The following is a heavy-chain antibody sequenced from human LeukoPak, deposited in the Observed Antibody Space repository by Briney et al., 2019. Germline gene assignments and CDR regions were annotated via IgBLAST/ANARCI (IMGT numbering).Heavy chain of an antibody. V-gene: IGHV3-30*19. Sequence: GGSLRLSCAASGFTFSNYDMHWVRQAPGKGLEWVAVISYDGSNKYYADSVKGRFTISRDNSKNTLYLQMNSLRAEDTAVYYCASSGYYYDSSGLYFDYWGQGTLVTVSS. CDR1: GFTFSNYD. D-gene: IGHD3-22*01. CDR2: ISYDGSNK. J-gene: IGHJ4*02. CDR3: ASSGYYYDSSGLYFDY.